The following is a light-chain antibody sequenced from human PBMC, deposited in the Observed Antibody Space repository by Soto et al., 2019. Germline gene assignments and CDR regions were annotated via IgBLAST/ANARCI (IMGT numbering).Light chain of an antibody. CDR2: AAS. J-gene: IGKJ5*01. Sequence: DIQMTQSPSSLSASIGDRVTISCRASQDINNYLNWYQMKPGKAPALLIYAASSLQRGVPSRFSGSGSGTDFTLTIGSLQPEDFATYYCQQSYSPPPITFGQGTRLEIK. CDR3: QQSYSPPPIT. V-gene: IGKV1-39*01. CDR1: QDINNY.